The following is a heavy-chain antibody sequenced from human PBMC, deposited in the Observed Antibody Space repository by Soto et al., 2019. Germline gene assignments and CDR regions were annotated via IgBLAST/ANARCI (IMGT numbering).Heavy chain of an antibody. Sequence: QVQLVQSGAEVKKPGASVKVSCKASGYTFTGYYMHWVRQAPGQGLEWMGWINANSGGPNYAQKFQGWVTMTSDTSISTGYMELSRLRSDDTAVYYCARGWEYYDILTGYYDPDPCFDYWGQGTLVTVSS. CDR3: ARGWEYYDILTGYYDPDPCFDY. CDR2: INANSGGP. V-gene: IGHV1-2*04. CDR1: GYTFTGYY. D-gene: IGHD3-9*01. J-gene: IGHJ4*02.